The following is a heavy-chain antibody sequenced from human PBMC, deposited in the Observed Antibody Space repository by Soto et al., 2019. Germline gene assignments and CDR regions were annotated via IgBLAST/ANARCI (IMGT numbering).Heavy chain of an antibody. Sequence: EVQLVESGGGLVHPGGSLRLSCTASGVTFSSYSMVWVRQAPGKGLEWVSYISSSSSSIYYADSVKGRFSTSRDNAKNSTSLQMNSLRVEDTGVYYCARELGFDAVARMDVWGQGTTVTVSS. J-gene: IGHJ6*02. CDR2: ISSSSSSI. V-gene: IGHV3-48*01. CDR3: ARELGFDAVARMDV. CDR1: GVTFSSYS. D-gene: IGHD6-19*01.